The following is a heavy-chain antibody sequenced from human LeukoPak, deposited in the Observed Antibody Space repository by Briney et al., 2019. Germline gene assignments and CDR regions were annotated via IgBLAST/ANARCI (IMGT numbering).Heavy chain of an antibody. CDR2: INPNSGGT. V-gene: IGHV1-2*04. D-gene: IGHD5-18*01. CDR3: AVGVDTAMVMYDY. J-gene: IGHJ4*02. Sequence: GASVKVSCKASGYTFTGYYMYWVRQAPGQGLEWMGWINPNSGGTNYAQKFQGWVAMTRDTSISTAYMELSRLRSDDTAVYYCAVGVDTAMVMYDYWGQGTLVTVSS. CDR1: GYTFTGYY.